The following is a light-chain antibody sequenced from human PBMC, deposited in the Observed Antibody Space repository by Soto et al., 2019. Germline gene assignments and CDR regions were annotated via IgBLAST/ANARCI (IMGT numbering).Light chain of an antibody. CDR1: SSNIGGGYD. CDR2: GNS. V-gene: IGLV1-40*01. J-gene: IGLJ1*01. CDR3: CSYAGSYTYV. Sequence: QSVLTQPPSVSGAPGQRVTISCTGSSSNIGGGYDVHWYQQVPGTAPKLLIYGNSNRPSGVPDRFSGSKSGTTASLTISGLQAEDEADYYCCSYAGSYTYVFGIGTKVTV.